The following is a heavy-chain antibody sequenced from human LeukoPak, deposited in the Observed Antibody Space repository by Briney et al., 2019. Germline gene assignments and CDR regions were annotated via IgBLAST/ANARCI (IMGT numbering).Heavy chain of an antibody. J-gene: IGHJ4*02. D-gene: IGHD3-10*01. CDR3: ARDGLLWFGDSTNY. CDR1: GYSISSGYY. Sequence: SETLSLTCAVSGYSISSGYYWGWIRQPPGKGLEWIGSIYHSGSTYYNPSLKSRVTISVDTSKNQFSLKLSSVTAADTAVYYCARDGLLWFGDSTNYWGQGTLVTVPS. CDR2: IYHSGST. V-gene: IGHV4-38-2*02.